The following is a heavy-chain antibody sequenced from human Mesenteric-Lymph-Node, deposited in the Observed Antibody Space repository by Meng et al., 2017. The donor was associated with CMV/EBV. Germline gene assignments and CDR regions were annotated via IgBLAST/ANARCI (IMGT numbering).Heavy chain of an antibody. CDR3: AKGRGLLTGY. V-gene: IGHV3-66*03. J-gene: IGHJ4*02. CDR2: IYSCGST. D-gene: IGHD3-9*01. CDR1: GFTVSSNY. Sequence: GESLKISCAASGFTVSSNYMSWVRQAPGKGLEWVSVIYSCGSTYYADSVKGRFTISRDNSKNTLYLQMNSLRAEDTAVYYCAKGRGLLTGYWGQGTLVTVSS.